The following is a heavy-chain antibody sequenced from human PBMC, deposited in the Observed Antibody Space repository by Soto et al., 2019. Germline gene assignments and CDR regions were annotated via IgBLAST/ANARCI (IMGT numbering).Heavy chain of an antibody. CDR1: GGSISSYY. V-gene: IGHV4-59*01. D-gene: IGHD3-3*01. CDR3: ARVPPPTYYDFWSGYPAYGMDV. CDR2: IYYSGGT. J-gene: IGHJ6*02. Sequence: SETLSLTCTVSGGSISSYYWSWIRQPPGKGLEWIGYIYYSGGTNYNPSLKSRVTISVDTSKNQFSLKLSSVTAADTAVYYCARVPPPTYYDFWSGYPAYGMDVWGQGTTVTVSS.